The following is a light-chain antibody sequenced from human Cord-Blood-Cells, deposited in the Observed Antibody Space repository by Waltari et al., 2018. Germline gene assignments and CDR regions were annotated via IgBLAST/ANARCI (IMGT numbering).Light chain of an antibody. J-gene: IGKJ3*01. CDR2: AAS. CDR3: QQSYSTPFT. V-gene: IGKV1-39*01. CDR1: QRISSY. Sequence: IQMTHSTSSLSPSVENRVTITCRASQRISSYLNWYQQKPGKAPKLLIYAASSLQSGVPSRFSGSGSGTDFTLTISSLQPEDFATYYCQQSYSTPFTFGPGTKVDIK.